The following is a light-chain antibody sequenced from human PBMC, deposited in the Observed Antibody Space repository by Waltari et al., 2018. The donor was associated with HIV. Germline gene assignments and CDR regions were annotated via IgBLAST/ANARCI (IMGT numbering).Light chain of an antibody. Sequence: QSVLTQPPSTSGTPGQRVTISCSGSSSNIGSNTVNWYQHLPGTAPKLLISGNNHRPSGVPDRFSGSKSGTSASLAISGLQSEDEADYYCAAWDDSLNGLWVFGGGTKLTVL. CDR1: SSNIGSNT. CDR2: GNN. J-gene: IGLJ3*02. CDR3: AAWDDSLNGLWV. V-gene: IGLV1-44*01.